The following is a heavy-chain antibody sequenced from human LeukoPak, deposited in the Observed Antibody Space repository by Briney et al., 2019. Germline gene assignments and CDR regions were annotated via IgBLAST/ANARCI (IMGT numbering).Heavy chain of an antibody. CDR2: ISAYNGNT. D-gene: IGHD3-3*01. Sequence: ASVKVSCKASGYTFTSYGISWVRQAPGQGLEWMGWISAYNGNTNYAQKFQGGVTITADKSTSTAYMELSRLRSDDTAVYYCARDLANYDFWSGSQGGAFDIWGQGTMVTVSS. CDR1: GYTFTSYG. J-gene: IGHJ3*02. CDR3: ARDLANYDFWSGSQGGAFDI. V-gene: IGHV1-18*01.